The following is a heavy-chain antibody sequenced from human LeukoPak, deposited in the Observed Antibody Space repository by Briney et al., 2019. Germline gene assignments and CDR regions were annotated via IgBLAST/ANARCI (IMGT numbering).Heavy chain of an antibody. CDR3: ARGRGYDFWSGYYCD. V-gene: IGHV3-48*03. CDR2: ISSSGSTI. Sequence: QPGGSLRLSCAASGFTFSSYEMNWVRQAPGKGLEWVSYISSSGSTIYYADSVKGRFTISRDNAKNSLYLQMNSLRAEDTAVYYCARGRGYDFWSGYYCDWGQGTLVTVSS. CDR1: GFTFSSYE. J-gene: IGHJ4*02. D-gene: IGHD3-3*01.